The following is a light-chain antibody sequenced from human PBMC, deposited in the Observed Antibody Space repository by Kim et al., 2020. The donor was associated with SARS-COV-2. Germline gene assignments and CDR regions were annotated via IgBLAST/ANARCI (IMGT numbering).Light chain of an antibody. Sequence: ASVGDRVTITCQASQNIMKFLNWYQQKPGKAPNLLIYDASSLHTGVPSRFSGSGSGTDFTFTISSLQPEDIATYYCQHYDSLPISFGQGTRLEIK. CDR3: QHYDSLPIS. V-gene: IGKV1-33*01. CDR1: QNIMKF. CDR2: DAS. J-gene: IGKJ5*01.